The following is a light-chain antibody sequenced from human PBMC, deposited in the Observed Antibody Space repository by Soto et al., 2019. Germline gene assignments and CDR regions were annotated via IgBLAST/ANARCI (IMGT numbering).Light chain of an antibody. CDR3: HHYGRSAIFT. CDR1: QSVSSNF. Sequence: EIVMTQSPGTLSLSPGERATLSCRASQSVSSNFLAWYQQRPGQAPRLLMDGASSRAAGIPDRFSGSGSGNDFTLTISRLEPEDFAVYYCHHYGRSAIFTFGPGTTVDIK. J-gene: IGKJ3*01. CDR2: GAS. V-gene: IGKV3-20*01.